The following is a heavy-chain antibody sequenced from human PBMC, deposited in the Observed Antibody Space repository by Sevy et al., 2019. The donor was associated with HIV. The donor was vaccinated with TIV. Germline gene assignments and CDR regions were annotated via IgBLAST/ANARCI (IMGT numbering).Heavy chain of an antibody. Sequence: GGSLRLSCAASGFIFSNAWMSWVRQAPGKGLEWVGRVKSKTDGETADYAAPVKGRFTISRHDSKNTLYLQMNSLKTDDTAVYYCTTVGGSYYDPHLRLDHWGQGALVTVSS. J-gene: IGHJ4*02. V-gene: IGHV3-15*01. D-gene: IGHD1-26*01. CDR2: VKSKTDGETA. CDR1: GFIFSNAW. CDR3: TTVGGSYYDPHLRLDH.